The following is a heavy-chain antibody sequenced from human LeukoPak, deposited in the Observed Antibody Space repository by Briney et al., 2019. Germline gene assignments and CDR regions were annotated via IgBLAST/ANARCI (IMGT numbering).Heavy chain of an antibody. CDR2: IIPIFGTA. D-gene: IGHD3-9*01. V-gene: IGHV1-69*13. Sequence: SVKVSCKASGGTFSSYAISWVRQAPGQGLEWMGGIIPIFGTANHAQKFQGRVTITADESTSTAYMELSSLRSEDTAVYYCARDRDILTGPHFFDYWGQGTLVTVSS. CDR1: GGTFSSYA. CDR3: ARDRDILTGPHFFDY. J-gene: IGHJ4*02.